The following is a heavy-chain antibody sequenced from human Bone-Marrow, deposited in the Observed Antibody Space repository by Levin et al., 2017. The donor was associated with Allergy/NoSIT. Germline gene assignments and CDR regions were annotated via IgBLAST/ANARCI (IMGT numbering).Heavy chain of an antibody. CDR3: AALSDDFDI. J-gene: IGHJ3*02. Sequence: GGSLRLSCRVSGYSLAEAAIMWVRQAPGKGLEWIGGFDPEDSVKVYARKFQGRITMTEDTSTDTAYMQLSSLRSEDTAVYFCAALSDDFDIWGQGTMVTVSS. V-gene: IGHV1-24*01. CDR2: FDPEDSVK. CDR1: GYSLAEAA.